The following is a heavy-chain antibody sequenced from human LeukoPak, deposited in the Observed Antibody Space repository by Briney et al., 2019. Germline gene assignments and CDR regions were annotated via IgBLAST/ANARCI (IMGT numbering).Heavy chain of an antibody. CDR3: ARIPGGQLVFVYYFDY. D-gene: IGHD6-13*01. CDR2: IKQDGSEK. V-gene: IGHV3-7*01. J-gene: IGHJ4*02. CDR1: GFTFSSYW. Sequence: PGGSLRLSRAASGFTFSSYWMSWVRQAPGKGLEWVANIKQDGSEKYYVDSVKGRFTISRDNAKNSLYLQMNSLRAEDTAVYYCARIPGGQLVFVYYFDYWGQGTLVTVSS.